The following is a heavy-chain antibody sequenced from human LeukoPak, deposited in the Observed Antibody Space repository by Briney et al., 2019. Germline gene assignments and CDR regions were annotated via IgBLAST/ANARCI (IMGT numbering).Heavy chain of an antibody. Sequence: SETLFLTCDVSGGSIDSTNWWNWVRQPPGKGLEWIGEIHHDGRINYNPSLKSRVTLSVDKSKNQFSLRLNSVTAADTAMYYCARSHDHLWGNYPDYWGQGTLVTVSS. CDR1: GGSIDSTNW. V-gene: IGHV4/OR15-8*01. CDR3: ARSHDHLWGNYPDY. CDR2: IHHDGRI. J-gene: IGHJ4*02. D-gene: IGHD3-16*02.